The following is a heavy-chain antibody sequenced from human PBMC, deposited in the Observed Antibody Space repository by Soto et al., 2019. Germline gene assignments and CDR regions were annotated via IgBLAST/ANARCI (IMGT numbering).Heavy chain of an antibody. V-gene: IGHV4-39*01. D-gene: IGHD3-10*01. CDR3: ARLSMVRGGGRTQRDYYGMDV. J-gene: IGHJ6*02. CDR2: IYYSGST. CDR1: GGSISSSSYY. Sequence: PSETLSLTCTVSGGSISSSSYYWGWIRQPPGKGLEWFGSIYYSGSTYYNPSLKSRVTISVDTSKNQFSLKLSSVTAADTAVYYCARLSMVRGGGRTQRDYYGMDVWGQGTTVTVSS.